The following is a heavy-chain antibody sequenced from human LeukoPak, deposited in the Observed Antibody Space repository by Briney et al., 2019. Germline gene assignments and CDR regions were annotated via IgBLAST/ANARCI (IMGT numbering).Heavy chain of an antibody. CDR1: GFTFSGSA. D-gene: IGHD6-13*01. V-gene: IGHV3-73*01. J-gene: IGHJ4*02. CDR3: TRLVLGQQVGIDY. CDR2: IRSRANTYAT. Sequence: PGGSLKLSCAASGFTFSGSAMHWVRQAPGKGLEWVGRIRSRANTYATGYAVSVKGRFTISRDDSKNTAYLQMNSLKTEDTAVYYCTRLVLGQQVGIDYWGQGTLVTVSS.